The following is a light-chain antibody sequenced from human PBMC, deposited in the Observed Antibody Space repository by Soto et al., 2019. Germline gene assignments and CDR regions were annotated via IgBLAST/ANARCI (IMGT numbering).Light chain of an antibody. CDR2: GAS. Sequence: EIGMKQSPDTLSVTPGEGATLSCRVSQSIRSNLAWYQQKPGQAPRLLIYGASSRATGIPDRFSGSGSGTDFTLTISRLEPEDFAVYYCQHYVSPPIPFGQGTRLEIK. J-gene: IGKJ5*01. CDR3: QHYVSPPIP. V-gene: IGKV3-20*01. CDR1: QSIRSN.